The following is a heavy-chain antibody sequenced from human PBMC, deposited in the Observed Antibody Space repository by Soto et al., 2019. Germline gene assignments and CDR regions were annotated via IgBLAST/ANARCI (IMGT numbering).Heavy chain of an antibody. CDR3: AREVYSNYDYDGFEI. CDR2: INTDGRAT. V-gene: IGHV3-74*01. D-gene: IGHD4-4*01. Sequence: EVQLVESGGGLVQPGGSLRLSCGASGFTFSSHWMHWVRQAPGKGLMWVSRINTDGRATSYADSVKGRFTISRDNAKNTLYLQMNSLRVEDTALYFCAREVYSNYDYDGFEIWGQGTMVTFSP. J-gene: IGHJ3*02. CDR1: GFTFSSHW.